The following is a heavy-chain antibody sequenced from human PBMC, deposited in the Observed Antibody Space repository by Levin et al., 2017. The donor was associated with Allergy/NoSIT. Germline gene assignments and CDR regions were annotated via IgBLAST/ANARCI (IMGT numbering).Heavy chain of an antibody. V-gene: IGHV4-39*01. Sequence: PSETLSLTCDVSGGSISSPNSYWAWIRQPPGKGLEWIGGVFYGGSAYYNPSLRNRVTISVDMSKNQFSLTLNSVTAADTNVYYCVRQLRRTWPAEVVWYFDIWGRGTLVTVSS. CDR1: GGSISSPNSY. CDR2: VFYGGSA. J-gene: IGHJ2*01. CDR3: VRQLRRTWPAEVVWYFDI. D-gene: IGHD2-15*01.